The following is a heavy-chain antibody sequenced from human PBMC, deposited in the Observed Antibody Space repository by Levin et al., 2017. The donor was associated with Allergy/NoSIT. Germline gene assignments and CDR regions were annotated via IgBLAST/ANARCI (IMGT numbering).Heavy chain of an antibody. CDR2: INPNSGGT. D-gene: IGHD1-26*01. CDR1: GYTFTGYY. Sequence: ASVKVSCKASGYTFTGYYMHWVRQAPGQGLEWMGWINPNSGGTNYAQKFQGRVTMTRDTSISTAYMELSRLRSDDTAVYYCARADSGSYHFDYWGQGTLVTVSS. V-gene: IGHV1-2*02. J-gene: IGHJ4*02. CDR3: ARADSGSYHFDY.